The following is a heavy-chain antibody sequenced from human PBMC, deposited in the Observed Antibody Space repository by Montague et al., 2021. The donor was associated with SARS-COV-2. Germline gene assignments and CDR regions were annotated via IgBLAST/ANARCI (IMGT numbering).Heavy chain of an antibody. CDR1: GFTFHTYN. J-gene: IGHJ4*02. CDR2: ISHDGSNE. D-gene: IGHD3-22*01. CDR3: ANIYYYNSGTKFDF. Sequence: SLRLSCAASGFTFHTYNMHWVRQAPGKGLEWVAVISHDGSNEYYXXSLRGRFIISRDNSQNTLYLQMNSLGPEDAAIYYCANIYYYNSGTKFDFWGQGTLVTVSS. V-gene: IGHV3-30*18.